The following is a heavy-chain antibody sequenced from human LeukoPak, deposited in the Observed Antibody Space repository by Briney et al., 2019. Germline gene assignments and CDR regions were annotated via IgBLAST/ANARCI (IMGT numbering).Heavy chain of an antibody. CDR1: GFTFSSYA. Sequence: GGSLRLSCAASGFTFSSYAMSWVRQAPGKGLKRVSAISGSGGSTYYADSVKGRFTISRDNSKNTLYLQMNSLRAEDTAVYYCAKSKAYGSGRYYFDYWGQGTLVTVSS. J-gene: IGHJ4*02. D-gene: IGHD3-10*01. V-gene: IGHV3-23*01. CDR3: AKSKAYGSGRYYFDY. CDR2: ISGSGGST.